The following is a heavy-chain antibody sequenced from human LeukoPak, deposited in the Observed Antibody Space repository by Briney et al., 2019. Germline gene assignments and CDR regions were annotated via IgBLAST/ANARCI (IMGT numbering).Heavy chain of an antibody. CDR1: GFTFSNYE. CDR2: ISSSGILI. D-gene: IGHD6-19*01. V-gene: IGHV3-48*03. CDR3: AKVSGSGWHFDH. J-gene: IGHJ4*02. Sequence: GGSLRLSCAASGFTFSNYEMNWLRQAPGKGLEWVSFISSSGILIYYADSVKGRFTISRDDGKNSLFLQMDSLRVEDTAVYYCAKVSGSGWHFDHWGQGTLVTVSS.